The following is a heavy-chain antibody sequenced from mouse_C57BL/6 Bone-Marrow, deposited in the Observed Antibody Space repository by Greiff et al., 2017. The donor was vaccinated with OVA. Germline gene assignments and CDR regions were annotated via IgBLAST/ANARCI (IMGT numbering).Heavy chain of an antibody. D-gene: IGHD2-14*01. J-gene: IGHJ1*03. CDR3: ARWGTRDFDV. V-gene: IGHV1-72*01. CDR2: IDPNSGGT. Sequence: QVQLQQPGAELVKPGASVKLSCKASGYTFTSYWMHWVKRRPGRGLGWIGRIDPNSGGTKYNEKFKSKATLTVDKPSSTAYMQLSSLTSEDSAVYYCARWGTRDFDVWGTGTTVTVSS. CDR1: GYTFTSYW.